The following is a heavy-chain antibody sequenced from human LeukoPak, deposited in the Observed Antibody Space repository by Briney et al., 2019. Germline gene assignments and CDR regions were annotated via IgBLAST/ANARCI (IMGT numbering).Heavy chain of an antibody. J-gene: IGHJ4*02. CDR2: ISSSSSYI. V-gene: IGHV3-21*01. CDR3: AREWWYDILTGYYNVSDY. Sequence: PGGSLRLSCAASGFTFSSYSMNWVRQAPGKGLEWVSSISSSSSYIYYADSVKGRFTISRDNAKNSLYLQMNSLRAEDTAVYYCAREWWYDILTGYYNVSDYWGQGTLVTVSS. CDR1: GFTFSSYS. D-gene: IGHD3-9*01.